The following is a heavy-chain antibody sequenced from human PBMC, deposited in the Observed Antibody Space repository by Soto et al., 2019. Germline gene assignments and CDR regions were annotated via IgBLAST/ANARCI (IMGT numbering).Heavy chain of an antibody. CDR2: ISAYNGNT. CDR1: GYTLTSYG. D-gene: IGHD3-22*01. CDR3: ARVDGYYYDSSTIDY. Sequence: ASVKVSCKASGYTLTSYGISWVRQAPGQGLEWMGWISAYNGNTNYAQKLQGRVTMTTDTSTSTAYMELRSLRSDDTAVYYCARVDGYYYDSSTIDYWGQGTLVTVSS. J-gene: IGHJ4*02. V-gene: IGHV1-18*01.